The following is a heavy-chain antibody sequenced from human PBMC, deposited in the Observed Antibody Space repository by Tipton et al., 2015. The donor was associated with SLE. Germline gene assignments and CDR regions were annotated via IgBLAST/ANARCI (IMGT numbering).Heavy chain of an antibody. Sequence: LALTCTVSGGSISSSSYYWGWIRQSPGKGLEWIGSIYYSGSTYYNPSLKSRVTVSADTSKNQFSLKLSSVTAADTAVYYCARARVNCRSECYPDSFDIWGPGTMVTVSS. CDR1: GGSISSSSYY. CDR3: ARARVNCRSECYPDSFDI. V-gene: IGHV4-39*07. CDR2: IYYSGST. D-gene: IGHD2-21*01. J-gene: IGHJ3*02.